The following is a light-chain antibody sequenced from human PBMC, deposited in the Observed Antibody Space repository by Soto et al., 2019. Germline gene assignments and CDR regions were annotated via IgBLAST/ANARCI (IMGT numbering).Light chain of an antibody. CDR1: QSRTSRY. Sequence: ESVLTQSPGTLSFSPGETSTLSCRSSQSRTSRYLSCYQQRPLHAPSLLMYVASTRATGIPARFSGSGSGTESILTINTLQSEDFAVYYCQQYINGPRTFGQGPRWIS. CDR3: QQYINGPRT. V-gene: IGKV3D-7*01. CDR2: VAS. J-gene: IGKJ1*01.